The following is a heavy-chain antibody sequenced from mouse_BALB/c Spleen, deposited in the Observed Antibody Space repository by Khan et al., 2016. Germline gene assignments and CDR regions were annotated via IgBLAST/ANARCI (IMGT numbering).Heavy chain of an antibody. CDR3: ARDNYAMDY. J-gene: IGHJ4*01. CDR2: IRNKANGYTT. Sequence: EVELVESGGGLEQPGGSLRLSCATSGFTFTDYYMSWVRQPPGKALEWLGFIRNKANGYTTEYSASVKGRFTISRDNFQSILYLQMNTLRAEDSATYYCARDNYAMDYWGQGTSVTVSS. CDR1: GFTFTDYY. V-gene: IGHV7-3*02.